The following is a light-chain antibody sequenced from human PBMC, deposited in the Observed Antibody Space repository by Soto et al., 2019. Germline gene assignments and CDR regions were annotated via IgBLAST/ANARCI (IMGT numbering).Light chain of an antibody. CDR2: WAS. CDR3: HQYYSIPLT. V-gene: IGKV4-1*01. J-gene: IGKJ4*01. CDR1: QSVLYSSNNKNY. Sequence: DIVMTQSPDSLAVSLGERATINCKSSQSVLYSSNNKNYLAWYQQKPGQPPKLLIYWASTRESGVPDRFSGSGSRPDFTLTISSLQAEDVDVYYCHQYYSIPLTFGGGTKVDIK.